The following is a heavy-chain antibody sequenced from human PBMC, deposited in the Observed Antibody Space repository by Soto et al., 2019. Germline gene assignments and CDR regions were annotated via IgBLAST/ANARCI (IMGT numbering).Heavy chain of an antibody. Sequence: EMQLVESGGDLVQPGGSLRLSCAASKFSFSGYWLHWVRQPLGKGLMWVSRINPDGSRTTYADSVKGRFTISRDNAKNTLFLQMNSLRAEDTAVYYCARVASGSYDWFDPWGQGTLVTVSS. D-gene: IGHD1-26*01. CDR3: ARVASGSYDWFDP. J-gene: IGHJ5*02. CDR2: INPDGSRT. CDR1: KFSFSGYW. V-gene: IGHV3-74*01.